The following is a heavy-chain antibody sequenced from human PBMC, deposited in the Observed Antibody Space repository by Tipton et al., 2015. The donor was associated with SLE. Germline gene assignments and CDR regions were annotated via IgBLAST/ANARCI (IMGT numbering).Heavy chain of an antibody. CDR2: INTDTGET. J-gene: IGHJ6*03. D-gene: IGHD3-3*01. CDR1: GYTFANYG. V-gene: IGHV7-4-1*02. CDR3: ARDYYRLEWFYNLDQPFSNMDV. Sequence: QLVQSGAELKKPGASVKVSCKTSGYTFANYGMHWVRQAPGQGLEWMGWINTDTGETTYAQGFTGRFVFSLDTSVTEYLQISSLKAEDTAVYYCARDYYRLEWFYNLDQPFSNMDVWGKGTTVTVSS.